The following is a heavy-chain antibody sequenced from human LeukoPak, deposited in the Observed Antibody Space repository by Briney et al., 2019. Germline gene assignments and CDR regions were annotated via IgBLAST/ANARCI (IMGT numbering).Heavy chain of an antibody. D-gene: IGHD1-7*01. CDR3: ARTIAQYSNTWLYYYYGLDV. CDR1: GFTFGGYA. CDR2: ISAGSEDS. Sequence: GGSLRLSCTASGFTFGGYAMSWIRQAPGKGLEWVSSISAGSEDSYYADSVKGRFTISRDNSKSALYLQMNSLRADDTAVYYCARTIAQYSNTWLYYYYGLDVWGQGTTVTVSS. V-gene: IGHV3-23*01. J-gene: IGHJ6*02.